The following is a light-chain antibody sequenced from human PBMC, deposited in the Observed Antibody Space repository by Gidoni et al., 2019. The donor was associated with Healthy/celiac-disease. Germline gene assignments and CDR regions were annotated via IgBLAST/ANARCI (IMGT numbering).Light chain of an antibody. J-gene: IGKJ4*01. CDR2: DAS. CDR1: PSVSSY. CDR3: QQRSNWPLSLT. V-gene: IGKV3-11*01. Sequence: EIVLPQSPATLSLSPGERSTLSCRASPSVSSYLAWYQQKPGQAPRLLIYDASNRTTGIPARFSGSGSGTDFTLTIRSLEPEDFAVYYCQQRSNWPLSLTFGGGTKVEIK.